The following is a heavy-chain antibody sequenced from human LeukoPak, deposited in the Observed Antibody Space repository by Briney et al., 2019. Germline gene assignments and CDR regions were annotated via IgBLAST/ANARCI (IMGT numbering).Heavy chain of an antibody. CDR2: ISSSGSTI. V-gene: IGHV3-11*01. D-gene: IGHD5-18*01. J-gene: IGHJ4*02. CDR3: ARDYEAQLGTDY. Sequence: GGSLRLSCAASGFTVSSNYMSWVRQAPGKGLEWVSYISSSGSTIYYADSVKGRFTISRDNAKNSLYLQMNSLRAEDTAVYYCARDYEAQLGTDYWGQGTLVTVSS. CDR1: GFTVSSNY.